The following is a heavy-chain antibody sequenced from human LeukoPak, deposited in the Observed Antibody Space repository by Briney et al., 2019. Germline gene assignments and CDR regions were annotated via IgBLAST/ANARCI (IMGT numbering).Heavy chain of an antibody. CDR2: INTNTGNP. D-gene: IGHD1-26*01. Sequence: GVSVKVSCKASGYTFTDYYINWVRQAPGQGLEWMGWINTNTGNPTYAQGFTGRFVFSLDTSVSTAYLQISSLKAEDTAVYYCARAREGYYFDYWGQGTLVTVSS. CDR3: ARAREGYYFDY. CDR1: GYTFTDYY. V-gene: IGHV7-4-1*02. J-gene: IGHJ4*02.